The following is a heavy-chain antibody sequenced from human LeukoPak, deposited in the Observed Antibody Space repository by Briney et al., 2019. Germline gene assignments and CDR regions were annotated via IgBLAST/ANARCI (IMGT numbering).Heavy chain of an antibody. CDR2: IWYDGSNK. Sequence: GGSLRLSCAASGFTFSSYGMHWARQAPGKGLEWVAVIWYDGSNKHYADSVKGRFTISRDNSKNTLYLQMNSLRAEDTAVYYCARDGGNYDILTGYYLFDYWGQGTLVTVSS. CDR1: GFTFSSYG. D-gene: IGHD3-9*01. CDR3: ARDGGNYDILTGYYLFDY. V-gene: IGHV3-33*01. J-gene: IGHJ4*02.